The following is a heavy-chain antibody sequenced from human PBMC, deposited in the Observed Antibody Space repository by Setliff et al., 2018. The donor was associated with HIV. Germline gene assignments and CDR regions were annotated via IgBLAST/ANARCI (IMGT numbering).Heavy chain of an antibody. CDR1: GYTFSNYW. CDR2: IYPGDSDT. Sequence: GESLKISCKGSGYTFSNYWIGWVRQMPEKGLEWMGIIYPGDSDTRYSTSFQGQVTISADRSISTAFLQWSSLKASDSAMYYCARHRHTSAWYATRHYFYMDVWGEGTMVTVSS. J-gene: IGHJ6*03. D-gene: IGHD6-19*01. V-gene: IGHV5-51*01. CDR3: ARHRHTSAWYATRHYFYMDV.